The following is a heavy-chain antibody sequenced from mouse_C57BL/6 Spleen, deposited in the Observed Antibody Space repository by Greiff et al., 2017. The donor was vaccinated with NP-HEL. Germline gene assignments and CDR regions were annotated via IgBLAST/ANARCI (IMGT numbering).Heavy chain of an antibody. CDR1: GYTFTSYW. CDR3: ARYVTTVVADYFDY. CDR2: IHPNSGST. Sequence: QVQLKQPGAELVKPGASVKLSCKASGYTFTSYWMHWVKQRPGQGLEWIGMIHPNSGSTNYNEKFKSKATLTVDKSSSTAYMQLSSLTSEDSAVYYCARYVTTVVADYFDYWGQGTTLTVSS. D-gene: IGHD1-1*01. J-gene: IGHJ2*01. V-gene: IGHV1-64*01.